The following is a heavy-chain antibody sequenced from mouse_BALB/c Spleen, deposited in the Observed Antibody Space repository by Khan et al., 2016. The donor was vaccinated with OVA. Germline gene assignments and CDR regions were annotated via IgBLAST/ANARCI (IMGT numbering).Heavy chain of an antibody. Sequence: QIQLVQSGAELAKPGASVKMSCKASGYTFTTYWMHWVKQRPGQGLEWIGYINPTSGYTDYNAKFKDRATLSADKSSSTAYMQLNSLTSEDSAVYYCTRDRIDYWGQGTTLTVSS. CDR2: INPTSGYT. CDR3: TRDRIDY. V-gene: IGHV1-7*01. J-gene: IGHJ2*01. CDR1: GYTFTTYW.